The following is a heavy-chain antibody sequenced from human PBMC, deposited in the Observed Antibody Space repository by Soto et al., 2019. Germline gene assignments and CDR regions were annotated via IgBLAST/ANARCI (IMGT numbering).Heavy chain of an antibody. CDR1: GGTFSSYT. Sequence: QVQLVQSGAEVKKPGSSVKVSCKASGGTFSSYTISWVRQAPGQGLEWMGRIIPILGIANYAQKFQGRVTITADNSTSTAYMELSSLRSEDTAVYYCASSYGDYGPSYYYMDVWGKGTTVTVSS. CDR2: IIPILGIA. CDR3: ASSYGDYGPSYYYMDV. D-gene: IGHD4-17*01. V-gene: IGHV1-69*02. J-gene: IGHJ6*03.